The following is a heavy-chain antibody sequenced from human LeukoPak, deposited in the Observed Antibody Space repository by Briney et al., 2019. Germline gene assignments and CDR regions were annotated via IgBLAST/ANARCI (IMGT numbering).Heavy chain of an antibody. CDR1: RFTFSSYG. Sequence: PGRSLRLSCAASRFTFSSYGMHWVRQAPGKGLEWVAVISYDGSNKYYADSVKGRFTISRDNSKNTLYLQMNSLRAEDTAVYYCAKFSVGDSFDYWGQGTLVTVSS. CDR2: ISYDGSNK. J-gene: IGHJ4*02. D-gene: IGHD3-10*01. V-gene: IGHV3-30*18. CDR3: AKFSVGDSFDY.